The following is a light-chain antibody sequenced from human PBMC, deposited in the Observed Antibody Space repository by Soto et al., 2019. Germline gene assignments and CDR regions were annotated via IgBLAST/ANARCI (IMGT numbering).Light chain of an antibody. CDR3: SSYTGRNNLV. V-gene: IGLV2-8*01. J-gene: IGLJ1*01. CDR1: SSDVGGYNY. CDR2: EVN. Sequence: QSALTQPPSASGSPGQSVTISCTGTSSDVGGYNYVSWYQQHPGKAPKLTIYEVNKRPSGVPDRFSGSKSGNTASLTVSGLQAEDEADYYCSSYTGRNNLVFGTGTKLTIL.